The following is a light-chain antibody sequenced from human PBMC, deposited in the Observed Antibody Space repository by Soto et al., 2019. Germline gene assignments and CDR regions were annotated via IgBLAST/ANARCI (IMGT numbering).Light chain of an antibody. CDR1: QSISSW. V-gene: IGKV1-5*03. J-gene: IGKJ1*01. CDR2: KAS. CDR3: QQSTSWSTA. Sequence: DIRRIMSTSPLSSSVGDRVTITVGASQSISSWLAWYQQKPGKAPKLLIYKASTLKSGVPSRFSGSGSGTEFTLTIISLQPEDFAPYYCQQSTSWSTAFCQGAKVDIK.